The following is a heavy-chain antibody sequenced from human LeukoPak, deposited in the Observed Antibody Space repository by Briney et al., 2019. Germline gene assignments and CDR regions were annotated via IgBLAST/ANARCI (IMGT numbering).Heavy chain of an antibody. Sequence: SETLSLTCAVYGGSFSGYYWSWIRQPPGKGLEWIGEINHSGSTNYNSSLKSRVTISVDTSKNQFSLKLSSVTAADTAVYYCARRGYDILFDDNAFDIWGQGTMVTVSS. J-gene: IGHJ3*02. CDR1: GGSFSGYY. CDR2: INHSGST. D-gene: IGHD3-9*01. CDR3: ARRGYDILFDDNAFDI. V-gene: IGHV4-34*01.